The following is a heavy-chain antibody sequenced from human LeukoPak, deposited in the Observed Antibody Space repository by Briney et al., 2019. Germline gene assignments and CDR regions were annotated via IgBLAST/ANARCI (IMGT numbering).Heavy chain of an antibody. Sequence: SETLSLTCTVSGGSISSYYWSWIRQPPGKGLEWIGYIYYSGSTNYNPSLKSRVTISVDTSKNPFSLTLNSVTAADTAVYYCARDQWELDNYFDPWGQGTLVTVSS. V-gene: IGHV4-59*12. D-gene: IGHD1-7*01. J-gene: IGHJ5*02. CDR2: IYYSGST. CDR1: GGSISSYY. CDR3: ARDQWELDNYFDP.